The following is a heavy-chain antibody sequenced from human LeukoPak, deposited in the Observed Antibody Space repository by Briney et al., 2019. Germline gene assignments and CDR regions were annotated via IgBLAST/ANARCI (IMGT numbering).Heavy chain of an antibody. CDR2: ISYGSSYI. Sequence: GGSLRLSFTASGFTFSSYNMNWVRQGPGKGLEWVSSISYGSSYIYYPDSVKGRFTISRDNAKNSLYLQMNSLRAEDTAVYYCAKASRGSFDYWGQGTLVTVSS. V-gene: IGHV3-21*01. D-gene: IGHD3-10*01. CDR3: AKASRGSFDY. J-gene: IGHJ4*02. CDR1: GFTFSSYN.